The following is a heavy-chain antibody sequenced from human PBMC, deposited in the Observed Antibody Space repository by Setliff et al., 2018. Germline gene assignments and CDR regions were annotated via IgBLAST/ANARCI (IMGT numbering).Heavy chain of an antibody. CDR3: ARRETYYNFWSGYHAY. Sequence: SETLSLTCAVYGGSFSGYYWSWIRQPPGKGLEWIGEINHSGSTNYNPSLKSRVTISVDTSKNQFSLKLSSVTAADTAVYYCARRETYYNFWSGYHAYWGQGTLVTVSS. J-gene: IGHJ4*02. D-gene: IGHD3-3*01. CDR2: INHSGST. CDR1: GGSFSGYY. V-gene: IGHV4-34*01.